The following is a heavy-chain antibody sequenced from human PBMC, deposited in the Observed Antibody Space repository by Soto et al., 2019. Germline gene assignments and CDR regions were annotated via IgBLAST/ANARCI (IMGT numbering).Heavy chain of an antibody. Sequence: QLHLVQSGAVVKKPGASVTVSCSASGYPVTAYYMHWVRQAPGRGPEWMGGINPATGAAKYTQTFQGRVTMTRDTSTSTVFMELGGLTSEDTAVFYCARGGGVGVAGSAAFDMWGQGTLVTVSS. D-gene: IGHD3-3*01. V-gene: IGHV1-2*02. CDR2: INPATGAA. J-gene: IGHJ3*02. CDR1: GYPVTAYY. CDR3: ARGGGVGVAGSAAFDM.